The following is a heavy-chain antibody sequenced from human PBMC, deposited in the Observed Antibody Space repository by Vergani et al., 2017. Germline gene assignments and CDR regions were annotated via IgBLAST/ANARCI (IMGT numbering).Heavy chain of an antibody. V-gene: IGHV3-30*02. CDR1: GFTFIRYG. D-gene: IGHD2-15*01. J-gene: IGHJ4*02. CDR3: ARDLAYCHEGSCAL. CDR2: VLFDGSNE. Sequence: QVQLVQSGGGVVQPGGSLRLSCVASGFTFIRYGMQWVRQAPGKGLEWVAYVLFDGSNEYYADSVKGRFIVSRDNSNDALYLQMNSLRTDDTAVYYCARDLAYCHEGSCALWGQGSVVTVSS.